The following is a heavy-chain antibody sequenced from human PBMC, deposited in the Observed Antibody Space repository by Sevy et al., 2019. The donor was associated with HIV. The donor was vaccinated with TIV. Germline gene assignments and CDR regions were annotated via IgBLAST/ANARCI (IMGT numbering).Heavy chain of an antibody. CDR2: IPDDGNNI. CDR1: GFTFNNHA. V-gene: IGHV3-30*04. J-gene: IGHJ4*02. Sequence: GGSLRLSCATSGFTFNNHALHWVRQAPGKGLEWVAVIPDDGNNIYYADSVKGRFTISRDNSKSTLFLQMNSLRAEDTAVYYCARGGFSSSWSLGNYFDYWGQGTLVTVSS. CDR3: ARGGFSSSWSLGNYFDY. D-gene: IGHD6-13*01.